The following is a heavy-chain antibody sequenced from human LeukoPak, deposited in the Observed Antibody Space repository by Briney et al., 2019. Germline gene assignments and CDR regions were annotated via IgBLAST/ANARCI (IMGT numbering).Heavy chain of an antibody. CDR3: AREDGREYMDV. J-gene: IGHJ6*03. CDR2: ISSSSYI. D-gene: IGHD5-24*01. V-gene: IGHV3-21*01. CDR1: GFTFSSYS. Sequence: GGSLRLSCAASGFTFSSYSMNWVRQAPGKGLEWVSSISSSSYIYYADSVKGRFTISRDNAKNSLYLQMNSLRAEDTAVYYCAREDGREYMDVWGKGTTVTVSS.